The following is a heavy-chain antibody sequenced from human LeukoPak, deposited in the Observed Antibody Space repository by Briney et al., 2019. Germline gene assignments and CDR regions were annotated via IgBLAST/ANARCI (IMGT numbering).Heavy chain of an antibody. D-gene: IGHD3-22*01. CDR2: ICNIRST. CDR3: ARHRGGDYYDSSSTARYVMDV. CDR1: GGSISSYY. Sequence: SETLSLTCTVSGGSISSYYWSWIRQPPGKGLEWIGYICNIRSTNYNPSLKSRVTISVDTSKNQFSLKLSSVTAADTAVYYCARHRGGDYYDSSSTARYVMDVWGQGTTVTVSS. V-gene: IGHV4-59*08. J-gene: IGHJ6*02.